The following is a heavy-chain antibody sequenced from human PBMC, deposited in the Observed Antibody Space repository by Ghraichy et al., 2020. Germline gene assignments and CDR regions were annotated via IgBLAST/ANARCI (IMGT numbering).Heavy chain of an antibody. CDR2: INYGGST. V-gene: IGHV4-39*01. CDR3: GRPESSGWPRGAFDI. J-gene: IGHJ3*02. Sequence: SETLSLTCTVSGGSISSNTYYWGWIRQPPGKGLEWIGSINYGGSTYYNPSLKSRVTISVDSSKNQFSLKLRSVTAADTAVYYCGRPESSGWPRGAFDIWGQGTLVSVST. D-gene: IGHD6-19*01. CDR1: GGSISSNTYY.